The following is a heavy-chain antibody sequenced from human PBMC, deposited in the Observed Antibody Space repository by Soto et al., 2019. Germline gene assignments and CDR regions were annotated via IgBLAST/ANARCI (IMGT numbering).Heavy chain of an antibody. V-gene: IGHV1-2*04. CDR3: ARYRATINSFWFYP. CDR2: INPNSGGT. CDR1: GYTFTGYY. Sequence: VKVCCKASGYTFTGYYMHWVRQAPGQGLERMGWINPNSGGTNYAQRFQGWVTMTRDTSISTAYMELSRLRSDDTAVYYCARYRATINSFWFYPWGQGTLVTVSS. D-gene: IGHD5-12*01. J-gene: IGHJ5*02.